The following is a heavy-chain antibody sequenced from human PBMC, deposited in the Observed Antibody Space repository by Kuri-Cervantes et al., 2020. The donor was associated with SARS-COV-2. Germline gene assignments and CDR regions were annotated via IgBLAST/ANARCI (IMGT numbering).Heavy chain of an antibody. J-gene: IGHJ4*02. Sequence: GGSLRLSCTASGFTFGDYAMSWVRQAPGKGLEWVGFIRSKAYGGTTEYAASVKGRFTISRDDSKSIAYLQMNSLETEDTAVYYCTNNDFWSGYYIDYWGQGTLVTVSS. D-gene: IGHD3-3*01. CDR2: IRSKAYGGTT. CDR1: GFTFGDYA. CDR3: TNNDFWSGYYIDY. V-gene: IGHV3-49*04.